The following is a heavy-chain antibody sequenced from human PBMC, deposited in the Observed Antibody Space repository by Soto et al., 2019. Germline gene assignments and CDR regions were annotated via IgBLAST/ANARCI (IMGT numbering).Heavy chain of an antibody. CDR3: ARDLEYDILTGYYEGFDY. Sequence: QVQLVQSGAEVKKPGSSVKVSCKASGGTFSSYTISWVRQAPGQGLEWMGRIIPILGIANYAQKFQGRVTITTDKSTSTAYMELGSLRSEDTAVYYCARDLEYDILTGYYEGFDYWGQGTLVTVSS. D-gene: IGHD3-9*01. J-gene: IGHJ4*02. CDR1: GGTFSSYT. V-gene: IGHV1-69*08. CDR2: IIPILGIA.